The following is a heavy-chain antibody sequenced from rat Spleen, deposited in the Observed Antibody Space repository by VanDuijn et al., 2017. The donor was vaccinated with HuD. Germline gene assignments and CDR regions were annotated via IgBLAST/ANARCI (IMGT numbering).Heavy chain of an antibody. J-gene: IGHJ2*01. D-gene: IGHD1-1*01. CDR3: ARERLHPDY. CDR1: GFSLTNYT. Sequence: QVQLKESGPGLVQPSQTLSLTCTVSGFSLTNYTVHWVRQPPGKGLEWMGVIWNTGGTQYNSVLKSRLSISRDISKSQIFLKMSSLQTEDTATYYCARERLHPDYWGQGVMVTVSS. V-gene: IGHV2-41*01. CDR2: IWNTGGT.